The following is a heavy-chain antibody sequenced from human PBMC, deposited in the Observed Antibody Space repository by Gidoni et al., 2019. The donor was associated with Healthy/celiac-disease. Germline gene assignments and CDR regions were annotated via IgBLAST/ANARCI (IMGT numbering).Heavy chain of an antibody. D-gene: IGHD2-2*01. J-gene: IGHJ4*02. CDR1: GFTFSSYA. CDR2: IRGSGGST. Sequence: EVQLLESGGGLVQPGGSLRLSCAASGFTFSSYAMSWVRQAPGKGLEWVSAIRGSGGSTYYADSVKGRFTISRDNSKNTLYLQMNSLRAEDTAVYYCAKDMVVVPAAKDYWGQGTLVTVSS. CDR3: AKDMVVVPAAKDY. V-gene: IGHV3-23*01.